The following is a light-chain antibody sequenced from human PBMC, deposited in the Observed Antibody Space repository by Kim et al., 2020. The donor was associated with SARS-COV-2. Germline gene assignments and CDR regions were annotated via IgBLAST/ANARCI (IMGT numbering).Light chain of an antibody. J-gene: IGLJ1*01. V-gene: IGLV2-14*01. CDR1: ASDVGGYWY. CDR2: EVT. Sequence: QSALTQPASVSGSPVQSITVSCTGTASDVGGYWYVSWYQQHPGQAPKLLIYEVTQRVSGVSGRFSATKSGNTATLTISALQAEDESDYYCSSYSTTGARVFGTGTKVTVL. CDR3: SSYSTTGARV.